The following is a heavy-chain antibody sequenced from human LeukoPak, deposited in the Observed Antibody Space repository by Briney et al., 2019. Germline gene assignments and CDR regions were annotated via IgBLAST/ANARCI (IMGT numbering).Heavy chain of an antibody. CDR3: AKGAVCYYGSGSSVPVDV. CDR1: GFTFSSYA. V-gene: IGHV3-23*01. CDR2: ISGSGGST. Sequence: GGSLRLSCAASGFTFSSYAMSWVRQAPGKGLEWVSAISGSGGSTYYADSVKGRFTISRDNSKNTLYLQMNSLRAEDTAVYYCAKGAVCYYGSGSSVPVDVWGQGTTVTVSS. J-gene: IGHJ6*02. D-gene: IGHD3-10*01.